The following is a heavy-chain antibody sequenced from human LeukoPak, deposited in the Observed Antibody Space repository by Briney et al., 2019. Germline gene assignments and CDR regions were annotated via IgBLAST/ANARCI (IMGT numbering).Heavy chain of an antibody. D-gene: IGHD3-9*01. CDR2: IIPILGIA. CDR1: GGTFSSYA. J-gene: IGHJ4*02. V-gene: IGHV1-69*04. Sequence: SVKVSCKASGGTFSSYAISWVRQAPGQGLEWMGRIIPILGIANYAQKFQGRVTITADKSTSTAYMELSSLRSEDTAVYYCARLVGGSTIPVDYWGQGTLVTVSS. CDR3: ARLVGGSTIPVDY.